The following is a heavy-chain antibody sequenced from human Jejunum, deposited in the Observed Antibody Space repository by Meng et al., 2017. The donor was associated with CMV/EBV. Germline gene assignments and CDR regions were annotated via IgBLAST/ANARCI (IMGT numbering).Heavy chain of an antibody. D-gene: IGHD2-2*02. V-gene: IGHV1-69*05. J-gene: IGHJ5*02. CDR2: SRQKSDRT. Sequence: WERQATEQGLEWMRGSRQKSDRTRKTKKKQGRQTMTTNESTKTTNMELSSLTSEDTATYCCARDRSCSSHICYKVGLGWFDHWGQGTLVTVSS. CDR3: ARDRSCSSHICYKVGLGWFDH.